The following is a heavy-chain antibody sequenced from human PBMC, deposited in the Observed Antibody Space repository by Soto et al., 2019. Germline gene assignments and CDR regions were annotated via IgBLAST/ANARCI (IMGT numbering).Heavy chain of an antibody. CDR1: GGSFSGYY. V-gene: IGHV4-34*01. CDR2: INHSGST. J-gene: IGHJ6*03. D-gene: IGHD6-6*01. CDR3: AREGGGYSSSYYYYYMDV. Sequence: QVQLQQWGAGLLKPSETLSLTCAVYGGSFSGYYWSWIRQPPGKGLEWIGEINHSGSTNYNPSLKNRVNISVDTSKNQFPLELSSVNGPDTAVFYWAREGGGYSSSYYYYYMDVWGKGTTVTVSS.